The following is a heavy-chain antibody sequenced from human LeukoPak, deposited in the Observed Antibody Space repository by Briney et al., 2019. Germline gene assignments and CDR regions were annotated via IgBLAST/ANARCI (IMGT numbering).Heavy chain of an antibody. CDR3: ACRYGPHTYFDY. CDR1: GYTFTSYA. V-gene: IGHV1-3*01. J-gene: IGHJ4*02. Sequence: GASVKVSCKASGYTFTSYAMHWVRQAPGQRLEWMGWINAGNGNTKYSQKFQGRVTITRDTSASTAYMELSSLRSEDTAVYYCACRYGPHTYFDYWGQGTLVTVSS. D-gene: IGHD4-17*01. CDR2: INAGNGNT.